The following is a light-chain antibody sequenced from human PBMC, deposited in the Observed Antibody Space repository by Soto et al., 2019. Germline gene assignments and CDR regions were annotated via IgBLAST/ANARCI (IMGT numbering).Light chain of an antibody. CDR2: GAS. CDR1: QSVRSSY. J-gene: IGKJ4*01. CDR3: QHYGSPLT. Sequence: EIVLTQSPGTLSLSPGGRATLSCRASQSVRSSYLAWYQQRPGQASRLLIFGASFRATGIPDRFSGSGSGTDFTLTISRLEPEDFAVYYCQHYGSPLTFGGGTKVDIK. V-gene: IGKV3-20*01.